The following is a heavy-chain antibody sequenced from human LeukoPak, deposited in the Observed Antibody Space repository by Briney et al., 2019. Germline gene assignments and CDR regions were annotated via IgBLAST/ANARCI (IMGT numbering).Heavy chain of an antibody. D-gene: IGHD3-22*01. CDR3: ARETYYYDSSGYYFWYFDL. J-gene: IGHJ2*01. CDR2: INPNSGGT. CDR1: GYTFTGYY. Sequence: ASVKVSCKASGYTFTGYYMHWVRQAPGRGLEWMGWINPNSGGTNYAQKFQGRVTMTRDTSISTAYMELSRLRSDDTAVYYCARETYYYDSSGYYFWYFDLWGRGTLVTVSS. V-gene: IGHV1-2*02.